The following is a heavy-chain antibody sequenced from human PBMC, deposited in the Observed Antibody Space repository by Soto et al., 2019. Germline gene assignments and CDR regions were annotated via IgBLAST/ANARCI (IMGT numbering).Heavy chain of an antibody. J-gene: IGHJ4*02. CDR2: TYRGGST. Sequence: EVQLVESGGGLVQPGGSLSLSCAASGLTVSSNYMSWVRQAPGKGPEWVSVTYRGGSTYYADSVKGRFTISRDNSKNTLYLQMNSLRAEDTAVYYCARAPSWTAGPFDYWGQGTLVTVSS. V-gene: IGHV3-66*01. D-gene: IGHD6-25*01. CDR1: GLTVSSNY. CDR3: ARAPSWTAGPFDY.